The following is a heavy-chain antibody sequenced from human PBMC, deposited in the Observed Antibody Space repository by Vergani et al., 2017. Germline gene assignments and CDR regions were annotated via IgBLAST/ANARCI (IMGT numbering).Heavy chain of an antibody. CDR2: INTNTWNP. D-gene: IGHD6-13*01. V-gene: IGHV7-4-1*02. Sequence: QVQLVQSGSELKKPGASVKVSCKASGYTFTSYAMNWVRQAPGQGLEWMGLINTNTWNPTYAQGFNGRFVFSMDTSVSTAYLQISSLKAEDTAVYYCASRFEGVYSSSWGPGYWGQGTLVTVSS. CDR3: ASRFEGVYSSSWGPGY. J-gene: IGHJ4*02. CDR1: GYTFTSYA.